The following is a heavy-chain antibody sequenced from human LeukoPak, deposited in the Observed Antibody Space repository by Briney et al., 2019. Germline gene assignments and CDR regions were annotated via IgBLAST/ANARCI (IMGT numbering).Heavy chain of an antibody. CDR2: INHNGNVN. Sequence: GGSLRLSCAASGFTFSSYWMNWARQAPGKGLEWVASINHNGNVNYYVDSVKGRFTISRDNAKNSLYLQMNSLRAEDTALYYCAKDTHYDILTGYSSEHWFDPWGQGTLVTVSS. CDR1: GFTFSSYW. D-gene: IGHD3-9*01. V-gene: IGHV3-7*03. J-gene: IGHJ5*02. CDR3: AKDTHYDILTGYSSEHWFDP.